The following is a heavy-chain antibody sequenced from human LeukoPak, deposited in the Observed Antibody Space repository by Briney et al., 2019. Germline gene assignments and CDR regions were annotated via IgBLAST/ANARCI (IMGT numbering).Heavy chain of an antibody. V-gene: IGHV4-34*01. CDR1: GGSFSGYY. D-gene: IGHD1-14*01. Sequence: PXETLSLTCAVYGGSFSGYYWSWIRQPPGKGLEWIGEINHSGSTNYNPSLKSRVTISVDTSKNQFSLKLSSVIAADTAVYYCARVSTTSDYWGQGTLVTVSS. J-gene: IGHJ4*02. CDR2: INHSGST. CDR3: ARVSTTSDY.